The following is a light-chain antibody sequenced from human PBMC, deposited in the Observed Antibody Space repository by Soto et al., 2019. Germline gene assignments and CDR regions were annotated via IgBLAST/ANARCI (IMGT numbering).Light chain of an antibody. J-gene: IGKJ5*01. CDR1: QSVSIK. Sequence: EVVLTQSPATLSVSPGDRATLSCRASQSVSIKLAWYQQKPGQAPRLLIYGASTRAAGIPDRFSGSGSGTDFTLTITRLEPEDSAVYFCQQYTGPPTAFGQGTRLEIK. CDR3: QQYTGPPTA. V-gene: IGKV3-20*01. CDR2: GAS.